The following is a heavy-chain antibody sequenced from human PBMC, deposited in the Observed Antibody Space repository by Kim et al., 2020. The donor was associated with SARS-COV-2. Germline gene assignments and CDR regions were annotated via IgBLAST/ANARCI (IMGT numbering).Heavy chain of an antibody. V-gene: IGHV4-39*01. CDR3: ARHGYYGSGSYYTFDY. J-gene: IGHJ4*02. D-gene: IGHD3-10*01. Sequence: SIKSRVPVSIDTSKNQFSLKLSSVTAADTAVYYRARHGYYGSGSYYTFDYWGQGTMVTVSS.